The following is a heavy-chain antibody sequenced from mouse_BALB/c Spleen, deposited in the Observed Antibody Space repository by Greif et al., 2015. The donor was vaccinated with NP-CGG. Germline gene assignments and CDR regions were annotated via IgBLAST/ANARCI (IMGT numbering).Heavy chain of an antibody. V-gene: IGHV1-9*01. Sequence: QVQLQQSGAELMKPGASVKISCKATGYTFSSYWIEWVKQRPGHGLDWIGEILPGSGSTNYNEKFKGKATFTADTSSNTAYMQLSSLTSEDSAVYYCARWLPYYYAMDYWGQGTSVTVSS. CDR3: ARWLPYYYAMDY. D-gene: IGHD2-2*01. J-gene: IGHJ4*01. CDR2: ILPGSGST. CDR1: GYTFSSYW.